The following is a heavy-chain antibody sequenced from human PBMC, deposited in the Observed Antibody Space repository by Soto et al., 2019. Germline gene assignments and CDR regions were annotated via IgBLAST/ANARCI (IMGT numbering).Heavy chain of an antibody. V-gene: IGHV3-30*18. CDR1: GFTFSSYG. D-gene: IGHD2-8*02. Sequence: GGSLRLSCAASGFTFSSYGMHWVRQAPGKGLEWVAVISYDGSNKYYADSVKGRFTISRDNSKNTLYLQMNSLRAEDTAVYYCAKDLRGSRLLAYGMDVWGHGTTVTVSS. J-gene: IGHJ6*02. CDR3: AKDLRGSRLLAYGMDV. CDR2: ISYDGSNK.